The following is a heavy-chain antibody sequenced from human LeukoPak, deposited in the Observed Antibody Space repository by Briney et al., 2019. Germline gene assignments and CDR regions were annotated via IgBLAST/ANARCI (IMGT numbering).Heavy chain of an antibody. Sequence: ASVKVSFKASGNTFGSSDINWVRQAPGQGLEWMGWISAYNGNTNYAQKLQGRVTMTTDTSTSTAYMELRSLRSDDTAVYYCARIAAAGDWFDPWGQGTLVTVSS. D-gene: IGHD6-13*01. CDR2: ISAYNGNT. CDR1: GNTFGSSD. CDR3: ARIAAAGDWFDP. J-gene: IGHJ5*02. V-gene: IGHV1-18*01.